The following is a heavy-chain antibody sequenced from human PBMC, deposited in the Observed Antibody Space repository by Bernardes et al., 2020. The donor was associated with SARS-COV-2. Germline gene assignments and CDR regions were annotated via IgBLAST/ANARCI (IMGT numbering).Heavy chain of an antibody. CDR3: ARDRRYNYGYTQRGDLNFDP. CDR2: VNAGNGNT. D-gene: IGHD5-18*01. V-gene: IGHV1-3*01. CDR1: GYNFISYA. J-gene: IGHJ5*02. Sequence: ASLKVACKASGYNFISYAMYWVRQAPGQGLEWMGWVNAGNGNTKYSQKFQGRLTLTRDSYADIVYMELTRLTPDDTAVYYCARDRRYNYGYTQRGDLNFDPWGQGTLVTVSS.